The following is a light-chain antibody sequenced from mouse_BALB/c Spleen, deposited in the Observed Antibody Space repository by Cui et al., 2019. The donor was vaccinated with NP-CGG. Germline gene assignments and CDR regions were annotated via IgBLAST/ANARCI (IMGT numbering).Light chain of an antibody. CDR3: ALWYSNHWV. CDR2: GTN. V-gene: IGLV1*01. Sequence: QAVVTQESALTTSPGETVTLTCRSSTGAVTTSNYANWVQEKPDHLFTGLIGGTNNRVPGVPARFSGSRIGDKAVLTIAGAQTEDEAIYFCALWYSNHWVFGGGTKLTVL. J-gene: IGLJ1*01. CDR1: TGAVTTSNY.